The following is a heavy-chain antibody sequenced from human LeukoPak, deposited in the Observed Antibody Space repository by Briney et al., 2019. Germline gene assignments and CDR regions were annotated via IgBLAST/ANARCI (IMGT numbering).Heavy chain of an antibody. CDR2: ISGSGDNT. Sequence: GGSLRLSCAASGFTFSSYAMSWVRQAPGKGLEWVSGISGSGDNTYYADSVKGRFTISRDNSKNTLYLQMNSLRAEDTAVYYCAKHDYVWGSYRFDYWGQGTLVTVSS. CDR1: GFTFSSYA. V-gene: IGHV3-23*01. D-gene: IGHD3-16*02. CDR3: AKHDYVWGSYRFDY. J-gene: IGHJ4*02.